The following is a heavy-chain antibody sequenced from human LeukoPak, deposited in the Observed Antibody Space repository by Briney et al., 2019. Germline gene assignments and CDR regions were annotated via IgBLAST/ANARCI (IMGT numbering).Heavy chain of an antibody. CDR2: IYTSGST. J-gene: IGHJ4*02. Sequence: SQTLSLTCTVSGGSISSGSYYWSWIRQPAGKGLEWIGRIYTSGSTNYNPSLKSRVTISVDTSKNQFSLKLSSVTAADTAVYYCARGSGTYYYDSSGYYLDYWGQGTLVTVPS. CDR1: GGSISSGSYY. V-gene: IGHV4-61*02. D-gene: IGHD3-22*01. CDR3: ARGSGTYYYDSSGYYLDY.